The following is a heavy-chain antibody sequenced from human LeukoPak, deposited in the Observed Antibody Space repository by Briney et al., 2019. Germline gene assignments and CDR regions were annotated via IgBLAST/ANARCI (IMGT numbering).Heavy chain of an antibody. CDR1: GFTFSSYW. V-gene: IGHV3-7*01. Sequence: GGSLRLSCAASGFTFSSYWMSWVRQAPGKGLEWVANIKQDGSEKYYVDSVKGRFTISRDNAKNSLYLQMNSLRAEDTAVYYCARVVLGRNSNWFDPWGQGTLVTVSS. CDR2: IKQDGSEK. J-gene: IGHJ5*02. CDR3: ARVVLGRNSNWFDP. D-gene: IGHD2/OR15-2a*01.